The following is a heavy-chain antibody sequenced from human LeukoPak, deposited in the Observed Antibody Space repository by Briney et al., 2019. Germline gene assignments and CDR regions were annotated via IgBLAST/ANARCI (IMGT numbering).Heavy chain of an antibody. D-gene: IGHD2-21*01. V-gene: IGHV4-39*07. Sequence: PSETLSLTCTVSGGSISSSSYYWGWIRQPPGKGLEWIGSIYYSGSTYYNPSLKSRVTISVDTSKNQFSLKLSSVTAADTAVYYCARSLFPSKYNWFDPWGRGTLVTVSS. CDR1: GGSISSSSYY. CDR3: ARSLFPSKYNWFDP. J-gene: IGHJ5*02. CDR2: IYYSGST.